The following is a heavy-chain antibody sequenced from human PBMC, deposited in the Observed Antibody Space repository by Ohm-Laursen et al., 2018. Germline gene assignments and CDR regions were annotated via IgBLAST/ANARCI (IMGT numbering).Heavy chain of an antibody. V-gene: IGHV3-30*18. CDR3: AKDRRSSGGDWYFDL. CDR2: ISYDGSNK. Sequence: SLRLSCAASGFTFSSYGMHWVRQAPGKGLEWVAVISYDGSNKYYADSVKGRFTISRDNSKNTLYLQMNSLRAEDTAVYYCAKDRRSSGGDWYFDLWGRGTLVTVSS. D-gene: IGHD6-19*01. J-gene: IGHJ2*01. CDR1: GFTFSSYG.